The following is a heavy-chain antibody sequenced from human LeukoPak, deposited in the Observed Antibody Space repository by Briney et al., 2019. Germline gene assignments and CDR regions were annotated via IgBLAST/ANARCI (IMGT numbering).Heavy chain of an antibody. Sequence: ASVKVSCKASGGTFSSYAISWVRQAPGQGLEWMGGIIPIFGTANYAQKFQGRVTSTTDESTSTAYMELSSLRSEDTAVYYCARGTYYYDSSGYSSFDYWGQGTLVTVSS. V-gene: IGHV1-69*05. J-gene: IGHJ4*02. CDR3: ARGTYYYDSSGYSSFDY. CDR2: IIPIFGTA. CDR1: GGTFSSYA. D-gene: IGHD3-22*01.